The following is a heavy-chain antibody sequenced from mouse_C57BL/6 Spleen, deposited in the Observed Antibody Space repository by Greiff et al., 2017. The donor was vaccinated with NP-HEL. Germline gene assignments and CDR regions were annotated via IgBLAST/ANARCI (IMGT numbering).Heavy chain of an antibody. Sequence: VQLQQSGAELVKPGASVKISCKASGYAFSSYWMNWVKQRPGKGLEWIGQIYPGDGDTNYNGKFKGKATLTADKSSSTAYMQLSSLTSEESAVYFCARSGYYGSSSWYFDVWGTGTTVTVSS. J-gene: IGHJ1*03. CDR3: ARSGYYGSSSWYFDV. CDR1: GYAFSSYW. D-gene: IGHD1-1*01. CDR2: IYPGDGDT. V-gene: IGHV1-80*01.